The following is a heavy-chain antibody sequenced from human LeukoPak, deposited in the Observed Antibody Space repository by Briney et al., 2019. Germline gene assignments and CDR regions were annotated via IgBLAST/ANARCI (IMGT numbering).Heavy chain of an antibody. V-gene: IGHV3-9*01. J-gene: IGHJ4*02. CDR2: ISWNSGSI. CDR1: GFTFDDYA. D-gene: IGHD5-24*01. Sequence: GRSLSLSCAASGFTFDDYAMHWVRQAPGKGLEWVSGISWNSGSIGYADSVKGRFTISRDNAKNSLYLQMNRPRAEDTALYYCAKAGGGYNYGYSDYWGQGTLVTVSS. CDR3: AKAGGGYNYGYSDY.